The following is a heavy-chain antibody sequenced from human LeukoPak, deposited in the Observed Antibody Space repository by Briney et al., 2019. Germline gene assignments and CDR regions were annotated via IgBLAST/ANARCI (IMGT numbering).Heavy chain of an antibody. CDR1: GGSISSYY. Sequence: ASETLSLTCTVSGGSISSYYWSWIRQPPGKGLEWIGDIYYSGSTNYNPSLKSRVTISVDTSKNQFSLRLGSVTAADTAVYYSARLASGSYGPLTPFDYWGQGTLVTVSS. CDR3: ARLASGSYGPLTPFDY. J-gene: IGHJ4*02. CDR2: IYYSGST. D-gene: IGHD1-26*01. V-gene: IGHV4-59*08.